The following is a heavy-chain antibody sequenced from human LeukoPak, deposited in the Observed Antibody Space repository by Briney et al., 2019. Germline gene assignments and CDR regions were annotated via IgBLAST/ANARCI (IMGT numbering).Heavy chain of an antibody. J-gene: IGHJ5*02. V-gene: IGHV1-2*02. D-gene: IGHD4/OR15-4a*01. CDR2: INPNIGGT. CDR1: GYTFTGYH. Sequence: ASVKVSCKASGYTFTGYHMHWVRQAPGQGLEWMGWINPNIGGTSYAQKFQGRVTMTRDTSISTAYMDLSSLTSDDTAFYYCARSNYGGQGAGDNWFDPWGQGTMVTVSS. CDR3: ARSNYGGQGAGDNWFDP.